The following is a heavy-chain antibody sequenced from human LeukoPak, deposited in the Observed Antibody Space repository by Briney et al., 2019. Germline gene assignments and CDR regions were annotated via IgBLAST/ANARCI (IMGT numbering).Heavy chain of an antibody. CDR2: IRYDGSNK. Sequence: GGSLRLSCAASGFTFSSYGMHWVRQAPGRGLEWVAFIRYDGSNKYYADSVKGRFTISRDISKNTLYLQMNSLRPEDTAVYYCAKDGGLLWFGEYDNWFDPWGQGTLVTVSS. CDR3: AKDGGLLWFGEYDNWFDP. V-gene: IGHV3-30*02. J-gene: IGHJ5*02. D-gene: IGHD3-10*01. CDR1: GFTFSSYG.